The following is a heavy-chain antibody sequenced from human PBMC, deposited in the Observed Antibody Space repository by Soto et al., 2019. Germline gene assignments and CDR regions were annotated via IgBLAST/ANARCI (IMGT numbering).Heavy chain of an antibody. CDR1: GDSVSSNSRAA. D-gene: IGHD1-1*01. CDR3: VRGTRYAFDI. Sequence: SQTLSLTCPISGDSVSSNSRAAWHWIRQSPSRGLEWLGRTYYRSKWSSDYAVSVKSRTTINADTSKNQFSLPLNSVTPEDTAVSYCVRGTRYAFDIWGQWTMVTVSS. J-gene: IGHJ3*02. V-gene: IGHV6-1*01. CDR2: TYYRSKWSS.